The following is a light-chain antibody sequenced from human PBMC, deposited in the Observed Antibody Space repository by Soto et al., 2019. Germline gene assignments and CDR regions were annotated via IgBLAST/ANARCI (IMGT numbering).Light chain of an antibody. V-gene: IGLV1-40*01. CDR2: GDS. J-gene: IGLJ3*02. CDR1: SSNIGAGFD. CDR3: AAWDDNLNVVV. Sequence: QSVLTQPPSVSGAPGQRVTISCTGSSSNIGAGFDVHWYQQLPGTAPKLLIYGDSNRPSGVPDRFSGSKSGTSASLAISGLQSEDEADYYCAAWDDNLNVVVFGGGTQLTVL.